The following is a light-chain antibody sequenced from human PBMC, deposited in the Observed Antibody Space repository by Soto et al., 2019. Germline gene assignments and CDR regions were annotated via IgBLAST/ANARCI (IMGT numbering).Light chain of an antibody. Sequence: DIHMTQSPSPLSASVGYRFTITCRASQTIRTYLNWYQQKPGKAPKLLIYGASSLQSGVPSRFSGSGSGTDFTLTISSLQPEDFGTYYCQQSFSNPRTFGQGTKVDIK. J-gene: IGKJ1*01. CDR1: QTIRTY. CDR2: GAS. V-gene: IGKV1-39*01. CDR3: QQSFSNPRT.